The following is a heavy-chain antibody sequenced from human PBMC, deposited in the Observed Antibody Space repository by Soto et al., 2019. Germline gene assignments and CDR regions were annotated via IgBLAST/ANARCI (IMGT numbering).Heavy chain of an antibody. D-gene: IGHD3-3*01. CDR3: ARKYYVFWSGYSSSSSYGMDV. J-gene: IGHJ6*02. Sequence: ASVKVSCKASGYTFTSYGISWVRQAPGQGLERMGWISAYNGNTNYAQKLQGRVTMTTDTSTSTAYMELRSLRSDDTAVYYCARKYYVFWSGYSSSSSYGMDVWGQGTTVTVSS. V-gene: IGHV1-18*01. CDR2: ISAYNGNT. CDR1: GYTFTSYG.